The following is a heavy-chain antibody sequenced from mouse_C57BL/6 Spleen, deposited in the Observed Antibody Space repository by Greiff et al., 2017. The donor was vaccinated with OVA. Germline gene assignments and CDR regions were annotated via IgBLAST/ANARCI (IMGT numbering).Heavy chain of an antibody. J-gene: IGHJ1*03. D-gene: IGHD3-3*01. Sequence: VQLQQSGPALVKPGASVKISCKASGYTFTDYYMNWVKQSHGKSLEWIGDINPNNGGTSYNQKFKGKATLTVDKSSSTAYMELRSLTSEDSAVYYCAGRGYFDVWGTGTTVTVSS. V-gene: IGHV1-26*01. CDR3: AGRGYFDV. CDR2: INPNNGGT. CDR1: GYTFTDYY.